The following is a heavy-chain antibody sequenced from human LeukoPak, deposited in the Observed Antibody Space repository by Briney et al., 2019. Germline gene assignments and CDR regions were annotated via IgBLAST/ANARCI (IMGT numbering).Heavy chain of an antibody. CDR2: ISYDGSSK. Sequence: GGSLRLSCAASGFTFNTYTMHWVRQAPGKGLEWVALISYDGSSKYYTDSVKGRFTVSRDNSKNTLYLQMNSLRAEDTALYYCARTGGYYDISGYVYWGQGTLVTVSS. CDR3: ARTGGYYDISGYVY. D-gene: IGHD3-22*01. J-gene: IGHJ4*02. CDR1: GFTFNTYT. V-gene: IGHV3-30-3*01.